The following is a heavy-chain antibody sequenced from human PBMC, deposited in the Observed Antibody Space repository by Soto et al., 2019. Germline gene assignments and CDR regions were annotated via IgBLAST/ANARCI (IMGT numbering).Heavy chain of an antibody. J-gene: IGHJ6*02. D-gene: IGHD1-1*01. V-gene: IGHV4-30-4*01. CDR1: GDSISSADYY. CDR3: ARDLWVEPELYYYGMDV. CDR2: IFYSGTT. Sequence: SSETLSLTCTVSGDSISSADYYWSWIRQTPGKGLEWIGHIFYSGTTYYNPSLKSRLTISVDTSKNHFSLRLTSVTAADTAVYYCARDLWVEPELYYYGMDVWGQGTTVTVSS.